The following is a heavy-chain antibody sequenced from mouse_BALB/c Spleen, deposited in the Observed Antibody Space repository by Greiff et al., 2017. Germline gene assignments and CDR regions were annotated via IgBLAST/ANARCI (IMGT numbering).Heavy chain of an antibody. CDR1: GFTFSSFG. D-gene: IGHD4-1*01. J-gene: IGHJ4*01. CDR3: ARGRTVYAMDY. CDR2: ISSGSSTI. Sequence: EVKLQESGGGLVQPGGSRKLSCAASGFTFSSFGMHWVRQAPEKGLEWVAYISSGSSTIYYADTVKGRFTISRDNPKNTLFLQMTSLRSEDTAMYYCARGRTVYAMDYWGQGTSVTVSS. V-gene: IGHV5-17*02.